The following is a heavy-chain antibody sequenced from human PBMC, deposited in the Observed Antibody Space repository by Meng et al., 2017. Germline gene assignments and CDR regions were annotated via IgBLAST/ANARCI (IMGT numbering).Heavy chain of an antibody. V-gene: IGHV4-39*07. Sequence: SETLSLTCTFSGTSISSTTNYWGWIRQPPGKGLEWIGSMYYGGSAFYNPSLKSRVTISLDTSENQFSLNVSSATAADTAVYYCARALQQLGHFDYWGQGTLVTVSS. CDR1: GTSISSTTNY. CDR3: ARALQQLGHFDY. J-gene: IGHJ4*02. D-gene: IGHD6-13*01. CDR2: MYYGGSA.